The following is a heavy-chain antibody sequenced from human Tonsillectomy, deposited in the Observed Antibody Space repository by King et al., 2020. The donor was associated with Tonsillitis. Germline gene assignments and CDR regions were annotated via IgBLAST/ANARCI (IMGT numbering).Heavy chain of an antibody. J-gene: IGHJ6*02. CDR3: ANLIGVVQGMDV. CDR2: ISYDGSNK. CDR1: GFTFSSYG. D-gene: IGHD2-21*01. Sequence: VQLVESGGGVVQPGRSLRLSCAASGFTFSSYGMHWVRQAPGKGLEWVAVISYDGSNKYYADSVKGRFTISRDNSKNTLYLQMNSLRAEDTAVYYCANLIGVVQGMDVWGQGTTVTVSS. V-gene: IGHV3-30*18.